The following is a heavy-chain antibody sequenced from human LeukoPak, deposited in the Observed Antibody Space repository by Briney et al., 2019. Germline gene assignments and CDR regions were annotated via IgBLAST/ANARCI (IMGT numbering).Heavy chain of an antibody. V-gene: IGHV4-59*01. CDR2: IYYSGST. CDR3: ARAPYSSGWFMSDY. J-gene: IGHJ4*02. CDR1: GGSISSYY. D-gene: IGHD6-19*01. Sequence: SETLSLACTVSGGSISSYYWSWIRQPPGKGLEWIGYIYYSGSTNYNPSLKSRVTISVDTSKNQFSLKLSSVTAADTAVYYCARAPYSSGWFMSDYWGQGTLVTVSS.